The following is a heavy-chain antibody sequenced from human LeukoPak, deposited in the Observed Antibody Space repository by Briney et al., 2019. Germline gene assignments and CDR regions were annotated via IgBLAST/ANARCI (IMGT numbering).Heavy chain of an antibody. CDR1: GGTFSSYA. J-gene: IGHJ4*02. V-gene: IGHV1-69*05. D-gene: IGHD1-26*01. CDR2: IIPIFGTA. Sequence: GSSVKVSCKASGGTFSSYAISWVRQAPGQGLEWMGGIIPIFGTANYAQKFQGRVTITTDESTSTAYMELSSLRSEDTAVYYCARGGAYSGSPAARQTFDYWGQRTLVTVSS. CDR3: ARGGAYSGSPAARQTFDY.